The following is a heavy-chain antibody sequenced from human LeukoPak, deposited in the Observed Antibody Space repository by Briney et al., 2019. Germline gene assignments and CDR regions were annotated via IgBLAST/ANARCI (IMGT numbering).Heavy chain of an antibody. J-gene: IGHJ4*02. Sequence: GGSLRLSCAASGFTFSSYGMHWVRQAPGKGLKWVAVIWYDGSNKYYADSVKGRFTISRDNSKNTLYLQMNSLRAEDTAVYYCARGLLRFLEWSDSPYFDYWGQGNLVTVSS. D-gene: IGHD3-3*01. CDR3: ARGLLRFLEWSDSPYFDY. V-gene: IGHV3-33*01. CDR1: GFTFSSYG. CDR2: IWYDGSNK.